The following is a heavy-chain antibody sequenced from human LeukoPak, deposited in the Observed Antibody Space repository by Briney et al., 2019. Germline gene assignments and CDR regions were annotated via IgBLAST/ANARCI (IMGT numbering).Heavy chain of an antibody. V-gene: IGHV1-3*01. CDR3: ARVTMAAAGYDYFDY. Sequence: VASVTVSCKASGYTFTSYAMHWVRQAPGQRLEWMGWINAGNGNTKYSQKFQGGVTITRDTSASTAYMELSSLRSEDTAVYYCARVTMAAAGYDYFDYWGQGTLVTVSS. CDR1: GYTFTSYA. CDR2: INAGNGNT. D-gene: IGHD6-13*01. J-gene: IGHJ4*02.